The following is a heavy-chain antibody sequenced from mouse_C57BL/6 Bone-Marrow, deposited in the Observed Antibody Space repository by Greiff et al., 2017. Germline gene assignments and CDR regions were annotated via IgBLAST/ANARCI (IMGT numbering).Heavy chain of an antibody. CDR2: IYPENGDT. J-gene: IGHJ3*01. CDR3: TRVLLRYWIAY. D-gene: IGHD1-1*01. V-gene: IGHV14-4*01. Sequence: EVQLQQSGAELVRPGASVPLSCTASGFNIKDDYMHWVKQRPEKGLEWIGWIYPENGDTEYASKFQGKATITADTSSNTAYLQLSSLTSEDSAVYCWTRVLLRYWIAYWGQGTLVTVSS. CDR1: GFNIKDDY.